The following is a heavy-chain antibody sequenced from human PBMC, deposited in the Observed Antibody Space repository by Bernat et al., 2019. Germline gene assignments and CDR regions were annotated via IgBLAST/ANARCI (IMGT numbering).Heavy chain of an antibody. J-gene: IGHJ4*02. V-gene: IGHV3-21*01. CDR1: GFIFSTYT. CDR3: ARDEGAITTVRIDY. CDR2: ITSTSGYI. D-gene: IGHD1/OR15-1a*01. Sequence: EVQLVESGGGLVKPGGSLRLSCAASGFIFSTYTMNWVRQAPGKGLEWVSSITSTSGYIYFAGSVKGRFTISRDNAKNSLYLQMNSLRAEDTAVYFCARDEGAITTVRIDYWGQGTLVTVSS.